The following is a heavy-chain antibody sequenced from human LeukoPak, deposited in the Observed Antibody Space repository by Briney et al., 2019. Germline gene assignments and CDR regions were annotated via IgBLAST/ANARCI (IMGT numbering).Heavy chain of an antibody. J-gene: IGHJ4*02. V-gene: IGHV3-9*01. CDR3: AKDKGYCSGGSCEGYFDY. CDR1: GFTFDDYA. CDR2: ISWNSGSI. Sequence: GRSLRLSCAASGFTFDDYAMHWVRQAPGKGLEWVSGISWNSGSIGYADSVKGRFTISRDNAKNSQYLQMNSLRAEDTALYYCAKDKGYCSGGSCEGYFDYWAREPWSPSPQ. D-gene: IGHD2-15*01.